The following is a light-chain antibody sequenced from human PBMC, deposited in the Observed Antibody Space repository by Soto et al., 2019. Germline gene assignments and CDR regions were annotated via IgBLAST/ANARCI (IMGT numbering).Light chain of an antibody. Sequence: EVVLTQSPATLALSQGERATLSXRVSHSVINYLSWYQQKPGXAARLLXXXAFXRATGIPARFSGSGSGTDFTLSISSLEPEDFSVDYCQHRVNWPLSGTFGQGTRLEIK. V-gene: IGKV3-11*01. J-gene: IGKJ5*01. CDR1: HSVINY. CDR2: XAF. CDR3: QHRVNWPLSGT.